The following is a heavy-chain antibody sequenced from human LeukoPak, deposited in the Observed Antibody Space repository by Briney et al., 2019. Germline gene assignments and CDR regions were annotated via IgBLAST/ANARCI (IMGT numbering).Heavy chain of an antibody. CDR3: RFGSSKEGTDALDI. CDR1: GGSFSGYY. Sequence: ASETLSLTCAVYGGSFSGYYWSWIRQPPGKGLEWIGEINHSGSTNYNPSLKSRVTISVDTSKNQFSLKLSSVTAADTAVYYCRFGSSKEGTDALDIWGQGTMVTVSS. J-gene: IGHJ3*02. D-gene: IGHD1-26*01. V-gene: IGHV4-34*01. CDR2: INHSGST.